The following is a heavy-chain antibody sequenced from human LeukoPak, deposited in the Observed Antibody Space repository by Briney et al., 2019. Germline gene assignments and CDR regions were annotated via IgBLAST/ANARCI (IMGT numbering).Heavy chain of an antibody. Sequence: PGESLRISCMASGYDFANSWIGWVRQMPGKGLEWMGIIYPRDSDTIYSPSFQGQVIISADKSIRTAYLQRSSLTASDTAIYYCARGERAMATRKAGFDYWGQGTLVTVSS. CDR1: GYDFANSW. J-gene: IGHJ4*02. CDR3: ARGERAMATRKAGFDY. CDR2: IYPRDSDT. V-gene: IGHV5-51*01. D-gene: IGHD5-24*01.